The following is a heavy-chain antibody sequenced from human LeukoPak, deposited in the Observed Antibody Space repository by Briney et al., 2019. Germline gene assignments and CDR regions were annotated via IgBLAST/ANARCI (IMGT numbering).Heavy chain of an antibody. V-gene: IGHV3-21*01. CDR3: ARWEAVATGADY. D-gene: IGHD5-12*01. CDR2: ISSSSSYI. CDR1: GFTFSSYW. Sequence: PGGSLRLSCAASGFTFSSYWMHWVRQAPGKGLEWVSSISSSSSYIYYADSVKGRFTISRDNAKNSLYLQMNSLRAEDTAVYYCARWEAVATGADYWGQGTLVTVSS. J-gene: IGHJ4*02.